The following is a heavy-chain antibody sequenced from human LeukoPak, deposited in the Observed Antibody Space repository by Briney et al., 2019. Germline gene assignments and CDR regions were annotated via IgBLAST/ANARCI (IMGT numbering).Heavy chain of an antibody. CDR2: IHYTGST. CDR3: ARDRTHCSGTSCPSHYFDY. Sequence: LETLSLTCTVSGGSIGSYYWSWIRQPPGKGLEWIGYIHYTGSTNYDPSLKSRVTISLDTSKNQFSLKLSSVTAADTAVYYCARDRTHCSGTSCPSHYFDYWGRGTLVTVSS. V-gene: IGHV4-59*01. CDR1: GGSIGSYY. J-gene: IGHJ4*02. D-gene: IGHD2-2*01.